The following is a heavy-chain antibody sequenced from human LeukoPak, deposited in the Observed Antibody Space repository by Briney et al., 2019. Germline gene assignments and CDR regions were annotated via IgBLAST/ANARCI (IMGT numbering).Heavy chain of an antibody. D-gene: IGHD7-27*01. V-gene: IGHV3-74*01. CDR2: IDGEGATT. J-gene: IGHJ2*01. CDR1: GFTFNSYL. Sequence: GGSLRLSCAASGFTFNSYLMSWVRQAPGKGLVWVSRIDGEGATTSYEDSVKGRYTISRDNANNMVYLEMNSLRVEDTAVYYCTRDSGADRRYFDLWGRGTLVTVSS. CDR3: TRDSGADRRYFDL.